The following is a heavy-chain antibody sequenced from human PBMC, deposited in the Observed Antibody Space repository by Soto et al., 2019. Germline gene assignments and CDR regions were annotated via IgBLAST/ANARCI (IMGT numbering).Heavy chain of an antibody. J-gene: IGHJ3*02. D-gene: IGHD5-12*01. CDR2: IIPIFGTA. V-gene: IGHV1-69*06. CDR1: GGTFSSYA. Sequence: GASVKVSCKASGGTFSSYAISWVRQAPGQGLEWMGGIIPIFGTANYAQKFQGRVTITADKSTSTAYMELSSLRSEDTAVYYCARRDGYPRGAFEIWGQGTMVTVSS. CDR3: ARRDGYPRGAFEI.